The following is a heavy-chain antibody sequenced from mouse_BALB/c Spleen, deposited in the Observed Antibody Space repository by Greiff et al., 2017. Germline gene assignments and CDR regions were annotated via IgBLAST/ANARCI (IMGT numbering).Heavy chain of an antibody. J-gene: IGHJ4*01. Sequence: QVQLKESGPGLVAPSQSLSITCTVSGFSLTSYGVHWVRQPPGKGLEWLGVIWAGGSTNYNSALMSRLSISKDNSKSQVFLKMNSLQTDDTAMYYCARDLDDYVYYYAMDYWGQGTSVTVSS. D-gene: IGHD2-4*01. CDR1: GFSLTSYG. CDR2: IWAGGST. CDR3: ARDLDDYVYYYAMDY. V-gene: IGHV2-9*02.